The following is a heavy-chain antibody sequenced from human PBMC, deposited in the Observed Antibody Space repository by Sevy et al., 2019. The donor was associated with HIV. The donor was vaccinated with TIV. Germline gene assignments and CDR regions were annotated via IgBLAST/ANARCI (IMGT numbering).Heavy chain of an antibody. Sequence: GGSLRLSCAASGFTLSDYYMSWIRQAPGKGLQWIAYIDGNGDTIDYADSLKGRVTISRDNAKNSVYLQMNTLRAEDTAVYYCARDHVKDGEGWDYYYHAMDVWGRGTTVTVSS. V-gene: IGHV3-11*01. CDR1: GFTLSDYY. J-gene: IGHJ6*02. CDR2: IDGNGDTI. CDR3: ARDHVKDGEGWDYYYHAMDV. D-gene: IGHD2-21*01.